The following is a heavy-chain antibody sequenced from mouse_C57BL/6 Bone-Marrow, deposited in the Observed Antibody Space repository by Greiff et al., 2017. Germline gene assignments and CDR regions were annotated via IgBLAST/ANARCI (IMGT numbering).Heavy chain of an antibody. V-gene: IGHV1-80*01. CDR3: AAFYYYDYDGGFAY. Sequence: QVQLQQSGAELVKPGASVKISCKASGYAFSSYWMNWVKQRPGKGLEWIGQIYPGDGDTNYNGKFKGKATLTADKSSSTAYMQLSSLTSEDSAVYFCAAFYYYDYDGGFAYGGQGTLVTVSA. J-gene: IGHJ3*01. D-gene: IGHD2-4*01. CDR1: GYAFSSYW. CDR2: IYPGDGDT.